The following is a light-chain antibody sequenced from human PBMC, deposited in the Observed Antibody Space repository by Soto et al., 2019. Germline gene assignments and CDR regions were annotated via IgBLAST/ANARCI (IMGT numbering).Light chain of an antibody. J-gene: IGKJ2*01. CDR3: QQYDSSPQVYT. CDR1: QSVSSSF. CDR2: GAS. V-gene: IGKV3-20*01. Sequence: EIVLTQSPGTLSLSPGERATLSCRASQSVSSSFLAWYQQKPGQAPRLLIYGASSRATGIPDRFSGSGSGTDFTLTISRLEPEDLAVYYCQQYDSSPQVYTFGQGTKLEIK.